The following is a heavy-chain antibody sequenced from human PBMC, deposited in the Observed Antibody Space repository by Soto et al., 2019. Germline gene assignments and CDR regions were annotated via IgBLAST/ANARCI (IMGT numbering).Heavy chain of an antibody. D-gene: IGHD3-3*01. CDR3: AKERGPFLEWLPKGYYFDY. V-gene: IGHV3-23*01. CDR1: GFTFSSYA. Sequence: SLRLSCAASGFTFSSYAMSWVRQAPGKGLEWVSAISGSGGSTYYADSVKGRFTISRDNSKNTLYLQMNSLRAEDTAVYYCAKERGPFLEWLPKGYYFDYWGQGTLVTVSS. J-gene: IGHJ4*02. CDR2: ISGSGGST.